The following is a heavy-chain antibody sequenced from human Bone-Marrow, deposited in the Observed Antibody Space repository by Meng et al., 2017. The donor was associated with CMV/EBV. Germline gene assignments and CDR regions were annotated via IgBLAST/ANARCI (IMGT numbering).Heavy chain of an antibody. CDR1: GFTVSSNY. D-gene: IGHD3/OR15-3a*01. J-gene: IGHJ6*02. V-gene: IGHV3-66*02. CDR2: IYSGGST. Sequence: GESLKISCAASGFTVSSNYMRWVRQAPGKGLEWVSVIYSGGSTYYADSVKGRFTISRDNSKNTLYLQMNSLRAEDTAVYYCARPTRTYYYGMDVWGQGTTVTVSS. CDR3: ARPTRTYYYGMDV.